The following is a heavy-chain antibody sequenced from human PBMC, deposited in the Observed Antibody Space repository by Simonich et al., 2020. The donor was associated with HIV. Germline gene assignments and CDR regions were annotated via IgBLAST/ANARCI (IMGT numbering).Heavy chain of an antibody. V-gene: IGHV1-18*01. CDR1: GYSFTTYG. J-gene: IGHJ2*01. D-gene: IGHD3-10*01. Sequence: QVQLVQSGAEVKKPGASVKVSCKASGYSFTTYGINWVRQAPGQGLEWMGWHSAYNGNTNHAQKFQGRVTMTTDTSTSTAYMELRSLRFDDTAVYYCASTSGVWFGEGWYFDLWGRGTLVTVSS. CDR3: ASTSGVWFGEGWYFDL. CDR2: HSAYNGNT.